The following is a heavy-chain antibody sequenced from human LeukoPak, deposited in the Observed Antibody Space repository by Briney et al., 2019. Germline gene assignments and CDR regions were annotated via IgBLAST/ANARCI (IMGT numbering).Heavy chain of an antibody. J-gene: IGHJ4*02. CDR2: TYPGDSDT. V-gene: IGHV5-51*01. Sequence: GESLKISCKGSGYSFTGYSIGWVRQMPGKGLEWMGVTYPGDSDTRYSPSFQGQVTISADKSFSIAYLQWNSLKASDTAIYFCARLVDTAMVSAFDYWGQGALVTVSS. CDR3: ARLVDTAMVSAFDY. D-gene: IGHD5-18*01. CDR1: GYSFTGYS.